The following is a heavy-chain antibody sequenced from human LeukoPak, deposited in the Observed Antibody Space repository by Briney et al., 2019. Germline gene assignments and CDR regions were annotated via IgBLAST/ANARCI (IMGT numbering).Heavy chain of an antibody. Sequence: GGSLRLSCTVSGFTLSTYSLNWVRRAPGKGLEWVSLMTNSRSYYADSVKGRFTISRDNAKNSLDLVMSSLRVDDTAVYYCARDPCCCSSTTCLAYFDYWGQGTLVTVSS. J-gene: IGHJ4*02. CDR3: ARDPCCCSSTTCLAYFDY. D-gene: IGHD2-2*01. CDR1: GFTLSTYS. CDR2: MTNSRSY. V-gene: IGHV3-21*01.